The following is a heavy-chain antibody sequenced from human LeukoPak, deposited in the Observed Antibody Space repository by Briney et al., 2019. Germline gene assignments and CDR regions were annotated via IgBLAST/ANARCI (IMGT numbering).Heavy chain of an antibody. CDR1: GFTFSNAW. CDR3: TTDPDYYGSGSYLYYYGMDV. CDR2: IKSKTDGGTT. V-gene: IGHV3-15*01. D-gene: IGHD3-10*01. Sequence: PGGSLRLSCAASGFTFSNAWMSWVRQAPGKELEWVGRIKSKTDGGTTDYAAPVKGRFTISRDDSKKTLYLQMNSLKTEDTAVYYCTTDPDYYGSGSYLYYYGMDVWGKGTTVTVSS. J-gene: IGHJ6*04.